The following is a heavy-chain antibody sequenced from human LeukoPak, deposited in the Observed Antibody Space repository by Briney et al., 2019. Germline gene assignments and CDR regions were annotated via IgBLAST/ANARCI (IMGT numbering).Heavy chain of an antibody. J-gene: IGHJ4*02. Sequence: SETLSLTCAVSGGSISSSSYYWGWVRQPPGKGLEWIGSVYYGGSVFYSETTYYSPSLKGRVTISLDTSKNQFSLKLTSVTAADTAVYYCATSYDSSGRDYWGQGTLVTVSS. CDR3: ATSYDSSGRDY. CDR1: GGSISSSSYY. CDR2: VYYGGSVFYSETT. V-gene: IGHV4-39*07. D-gene: IGHD3-22*01.